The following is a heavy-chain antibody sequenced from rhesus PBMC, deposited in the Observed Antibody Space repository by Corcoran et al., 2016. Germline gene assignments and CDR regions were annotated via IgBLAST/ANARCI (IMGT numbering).Heavy chain of an antibody. CDR2: IYGSGTST. V-gene: IGHV4-169*02. Sequence: HLQLQESGPGLVKPSETLSVTCAVSGVYISSSYLSWSRQAPGEVLEWIGYIYGSGTSTNNNPSLKSRVTLSVDRSKNQLSLKLSSVTAADTAVYYCASSYYDSGGSLDVWGRGVLVTVSS. D-gene: IGHD3-28*01. CDR3: ASSYYDSGGSLDV. CDR1: GVYISSSY. J-gene: IGHJ5-2*02.